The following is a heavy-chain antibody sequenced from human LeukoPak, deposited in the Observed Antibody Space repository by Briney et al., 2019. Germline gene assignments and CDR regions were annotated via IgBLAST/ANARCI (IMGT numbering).Heavy chain of an antibody. CDR2: IYYSGNT. CDR1: GGSISISSYY. CDR3: ASQGGYSYGYYYYMDV. Sequence: PSETLSLTCPVSGGSISISSYYWGWLRQPPGKGLEWIASIYYSGNTYYNPSLRSRVTISVDTSKNQFSLKLSSVTAADTAVYYCASQGGYSYGYYYYMDVWGKGTTVTVSS. J-gene: IGHJ6*03. D-gene: IGHD5-18*01. V-gene: IGHV4-39*01.